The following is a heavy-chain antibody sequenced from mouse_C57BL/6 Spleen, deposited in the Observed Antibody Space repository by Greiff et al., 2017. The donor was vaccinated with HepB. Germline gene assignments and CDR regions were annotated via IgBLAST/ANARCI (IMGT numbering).Heavy chain of an antibody. CDR3: TRIYYYGSQFSYYFDY. J-gene: IGHJ2*01. CDR2: IDPETGGT. Sequence: QVQLQQSGAELVRPGASVTLSCKASGYTFTDYEMHWVKQTPVHGLEWIGAIDPETGGTAYNQKFKGKAILTADKSSSTAYMELRSLTSEDSAVYYCTRIYYYGSQFSYYFDYWGQGTTLTVSS. V-gene: IGHV1-15*01. CDR1: GYTFTDYE. D-gene: IGHD1-1*01.